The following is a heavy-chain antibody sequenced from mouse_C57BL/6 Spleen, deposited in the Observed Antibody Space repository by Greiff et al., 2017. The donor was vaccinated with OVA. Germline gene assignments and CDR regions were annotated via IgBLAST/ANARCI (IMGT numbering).Heavy chain of an antibody. D-gene: IGHD1-1*01. CDR2: IDPEDGET. V-gene: IGHV14-2*01. Sequence: VQLQQSGAELVKPGASVKLSCTASGFNIKDYYMHWVKQRTEQGLEWIGRIDPEDGETKYAPNFQGKATITADTSSNTAYLQLSSLTSEDTAVYYCAPYYDGSSDWGKGTTLTVAS. J-gene: IGHJ2*01. CDR1: GFNIKDYY. CDR3: APYYDGSSD.